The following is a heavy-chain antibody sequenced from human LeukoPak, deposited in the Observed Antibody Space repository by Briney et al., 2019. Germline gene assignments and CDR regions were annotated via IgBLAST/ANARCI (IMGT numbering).Heavy chain of an antibody. CDR1: GFTFSDYA. CDR2: ISDTGGST. D-gene: IGHD1-26*01. CDR3: AKGGGTQFDY. J-gene: IGHJ4*02. V-gene: IGHV3-23*01. Sequence: GGSLRLSCAASGFTFSDYAMSWVRRAPGKGLEWVSSISDTGGSTYYADSLKGRFTISRDNSKNTVSLQMNSLRAEDTAIYYCAKGGGTQFDYWGQGTMATVSS.